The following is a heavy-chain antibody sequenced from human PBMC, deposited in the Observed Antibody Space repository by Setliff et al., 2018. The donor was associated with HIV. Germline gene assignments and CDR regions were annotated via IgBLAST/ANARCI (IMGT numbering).Heavy chain of an antibody. Sequence: SETLSLTCSVSGVSIVSGGFYFSWIRHHPGKGLEWIGTVYYTGKTYYNPSLQSRLTMSADTSKNQLYLKINSVTAADTTVYFCARDLHANYHVVDIWGQGTMVTVS. CDR2: VYYTGKT. CDR1: GVSIVSGGFY. J-gene: IGHJ3*02. D-gene: IGHD2-15*01. V-gene: IGHV4-31*03. CDR3: ARDLHANYHVVDI.